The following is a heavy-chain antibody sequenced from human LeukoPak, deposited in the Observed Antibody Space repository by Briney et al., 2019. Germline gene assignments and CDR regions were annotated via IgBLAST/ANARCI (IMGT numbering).Heavy chain of an antibody. V-gene: IGHV1-8*03. CDR1: GYTFTSYD. Sequence: ASVKVSCKASGYTFTSYDINWVRQATGQGLEWMGWMNPNSGNTGYAQKFQGRVTITRNTSISTAYMELSSLRSEDTAVYYCARGSDSNRYYYYYYYMDVWGKGTTVTVSS. CDR3: ARGSDSNRYYYYYYYMDV. CDR2: MNPNSGNT. J-gene: IGHJ6*03. D-gene: IGHD4-11*01.